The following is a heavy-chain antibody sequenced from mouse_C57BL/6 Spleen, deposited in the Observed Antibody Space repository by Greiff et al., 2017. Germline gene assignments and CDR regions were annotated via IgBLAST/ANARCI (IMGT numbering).Heavy chain of an antibody. Sequence: VPLQQSGPGLVAPSPSLSLTCTVSGFSFTSYGVDWVRPPPGTGLEWLGVLWGVGSTNYNSALMSRLSISKDNSKRQVFVKMNSLQTDDTAMYYCAITRFAYWGQGTLVTVSA. CDR2: LWGVGST. V-gene: IGHV2-9*01. CDR3: AITRFAY. CDR1: GFSFTSYG. J-gene: IGHJ3*01.